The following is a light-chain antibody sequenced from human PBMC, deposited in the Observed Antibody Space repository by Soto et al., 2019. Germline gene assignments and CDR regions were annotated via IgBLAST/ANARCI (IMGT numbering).Light chain of an antibody. V-gene: IGLV2-14*01. CDR1: SSDVGTYNY. J-gene: IGLJ1*01. CDR3: CSYVGASIYV. CDR2: EVT. Sequence: QSVLTQPASVSGSPGQSITISCTGTSSDVGTYNYVSWYQQHPGKAPKVMIYEVTYRPSGVSNRFSGSKSGNTASLTISGLQTEDEADYYCCSYVGASIYVFGTGTKVTVL.